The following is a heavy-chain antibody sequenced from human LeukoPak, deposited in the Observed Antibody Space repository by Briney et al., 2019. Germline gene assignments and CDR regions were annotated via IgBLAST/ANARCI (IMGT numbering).Heavy chain of an antibody. D-gene: IGHD1-26*01. V-gene: IGHV5-51*01. Sequence: GESLKISCKGSGYSFTSYWIGWVRQMLGKGLEWMGIIYPGDSDTRYSPSFQGQVTISAAKTLTTAYLQWSSLKASDTAMYYCARRRDLYSGSYYPFDYWGQGTLVTVSS. J-gene: IGHJ4*02. CDR3: ARRRDLYSGSYYPFDY. CDR2: IYPGDSDT. CDR1: GYSFTSYW.